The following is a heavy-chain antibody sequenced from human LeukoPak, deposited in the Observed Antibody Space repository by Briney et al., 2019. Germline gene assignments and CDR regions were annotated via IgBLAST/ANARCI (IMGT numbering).Heavy chain of an antibody. V-gene: IGHV1-8*03. J-gene: IGHJ4*02. D-gene: IGHD3-16*02. Sequence: GASVKVSCKASGYTFTSYDINWVRQATGQGPEWMGWMNPNSGNTGCAQKFRGRVSITRNTSISTAYMELSSLVSEDTAVYYCARLGELSSDDYWGQGTLVTVSS. CDR2: MNPNSGNT. CDR1: GYTFTSYD. CDR3: ARLGELSSDDY.